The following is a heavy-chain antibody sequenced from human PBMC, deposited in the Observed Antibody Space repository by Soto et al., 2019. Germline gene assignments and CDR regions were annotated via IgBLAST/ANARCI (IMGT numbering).Heavy chain of an antibody. CDR3: ASIWFGDFDY. V-gene: IGHV4-30-4*01. CDR1: GGSISSADYY. Sequence: QVQLQESGPGLVKPSQTLSLTCTVSGGSISSADYYSSWVRQPPGKVLAWIGYFHSSGATYKDPSLKSRVTISVDTTKNQISLKLDSVTAADAAVYYCASIWFGDFDYWGHGTLVTVSS. D-gene: IGHD3-10*01. J-gene: IGHJ4*01. CDR2: FHSSGAT.